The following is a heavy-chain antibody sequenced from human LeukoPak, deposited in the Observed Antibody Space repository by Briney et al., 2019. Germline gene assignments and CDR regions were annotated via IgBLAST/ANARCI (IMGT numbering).Heavy chain of an antibody. CDR1: GFTFSDYA. D-gene: IGHD1-26*01. V-gene: IGHV3-23*01. CDR2: ISGSGGGT. J-gene: IGHJ4*02. CDR3: ARRGSQYYFDY. Sequence: GGSLRLSCAASGFTFSDYAMRWVRQAPGQGLEWVSSISGSGGGTYYADSVKGRFDISRDNSKDTLYLQMNSLRAEDTAVYYCARRGSQYYFDYWGQGILVTVSS.